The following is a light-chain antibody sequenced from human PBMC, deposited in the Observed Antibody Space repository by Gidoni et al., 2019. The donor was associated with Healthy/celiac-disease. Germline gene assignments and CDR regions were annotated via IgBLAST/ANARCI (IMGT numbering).Light chain of an antibody. CDR3: QQSYSTPLT. CDR2: AAS. Sequence: DIQMTQSPSSLSASVGDRVTITCRAIQSISSYLNWYQQTPGKAPKLLIYAASRLQSGVPSRFSGSGSGTDFTLTISSLQPEDFATYYCQQSYSTPLTFGGGTKVESK. V-gene: IGKV1-39*01. J-gene: IGKJ4*01. CDR1: QSISSY.